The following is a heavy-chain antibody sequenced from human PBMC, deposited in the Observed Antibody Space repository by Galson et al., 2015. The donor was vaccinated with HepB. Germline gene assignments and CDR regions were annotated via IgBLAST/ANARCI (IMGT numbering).Heavy chain of an antibody. Sequence: SLRLSCAASGFTFSSSAMYWVRQAPGKGLEYVSAISSNGGNTYHADSVKGRFSISRDNSKNTLYLQMSSLRAEDTAVYYCVKEVTRNHDSNFFDYWGQGTLVTVSS. CDR1: GFTFSSSA. CDR2: ISSNGGNT. V-gene: IGHV3-64D*06. D-gene: IGHD1-14*01. CDR3: VKEVTRNHDSNFFDY. J-gene: IGHJ4*02.